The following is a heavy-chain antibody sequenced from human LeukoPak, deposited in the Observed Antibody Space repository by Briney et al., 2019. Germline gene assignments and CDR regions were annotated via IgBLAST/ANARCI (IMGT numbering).Heavy chain of an antibody. CDR3: ATGGNSFFDH. Sequence: PRGSLRLSCAASGFTVSRNYMTWIRQAPGKGLEWVSVIYGGGTRLYANSVKGRFTIFRDSSKNTLSLQMNSLRVEDTAVYYCATGGNSFFDHWGQGTLVTVSS. CDR1: GFTVSRNY. J-gene: IGHJ4*02. V-gene: IGHV3-66*02. CDR2: IYGGGTR. D-gene: IGHD1-1*01.